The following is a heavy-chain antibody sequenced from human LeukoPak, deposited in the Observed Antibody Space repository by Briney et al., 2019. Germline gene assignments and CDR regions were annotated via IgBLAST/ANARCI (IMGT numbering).Heavy chain of an antibody. V-gene: IGHV3-48*02. CDR1: GFTFSSYS. D-gene: IGHD3-22*01. CDR3: ARPYYYDSSGYPY. J-gene: IGHJ4*02. Sequence: GGSLRLSCAASGFTFSSYSMNWVRQAPGKGLEWVSYISSSSNTIYYADSVKGRFTISRDNAKNSLYLQMNSLRDEDTAVYYCARPYYYDSSGYPYWGQGTLVTVSS. CDR2: ISSSSNTI.